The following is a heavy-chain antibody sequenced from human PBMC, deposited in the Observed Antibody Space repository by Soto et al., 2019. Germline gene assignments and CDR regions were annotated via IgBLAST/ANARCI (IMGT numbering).Heavy chain of an antibody. CDR1: GGSLSDYY. D-gene: IGHD3-22*01. CDR3: ARDRGSSGAFGY. Sequence: SETLSLTCAVYGGSLSDYYWSWIRQPPGKGLEWIGEINHRGGTNYNPSLKSRVTISVATSTKHFSLRLSSVTAADTAVYYCARDRGSSGAFGYWGQGTLAKVSS. V-gene: IGHV4-34*01. CDR2: INHRGGT. J-gene: IGHJ4*02.